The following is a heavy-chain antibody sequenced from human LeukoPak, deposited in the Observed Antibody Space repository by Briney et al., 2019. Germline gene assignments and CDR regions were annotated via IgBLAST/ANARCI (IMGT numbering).Heavy chain of an antibody. V-gene: IGHV4-4*02. CDR3: AGLVGRYSSGLYYYYFDY. CDR1: GDSINSLDL. Sequence: SETLSLTRTVSGDSINSLDLWSWVRQPPGKGLEWIGEMYLSGTTHSNPSVKSRVTISIDKSKNQFFLNLSSVTAADTAVYYCAGLVGRYSSGLYYYYFDYWGQGTLVTVSS. CDR2: MYLSGTT. D-gene: IGHD3-22*01. J-gene: IGHJ4*02.